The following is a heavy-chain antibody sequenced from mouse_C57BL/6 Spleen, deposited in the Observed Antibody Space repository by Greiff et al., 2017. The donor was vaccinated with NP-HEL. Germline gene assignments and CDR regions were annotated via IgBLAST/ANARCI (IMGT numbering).Heavy chain of an antibody. V-gene: IGHV1-52*01. CDR2: IDPSDSET. CDR3: AFYDYAMDY. D-gene: IGHD2-3*01. Sequence: QVQLKQPGAELVRPGSSVKLSCKASGYTFTSYWMHWVKQRPIQGLEWIGNIDPSDSETHYNQKFKDKATLTVDKSSSTAYMQLSSLTSEDSAVYYCAFYDYAMDYWGQGTSVTVSS. J-gene: IGHJ4*01. CDR1: GYTFTSYW.